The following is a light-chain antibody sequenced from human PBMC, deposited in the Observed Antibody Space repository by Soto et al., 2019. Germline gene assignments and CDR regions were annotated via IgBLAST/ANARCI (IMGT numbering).Light chain of an antibody. J-gene: IGLJ2*01. CDR2: DVG. CDR3: CSYAGTYSLV. CDR1: SSDVGGYDY. Sequence: QSVLTQPRSVSGSPGQSVTISCTGTSSDVGGYDYVSWFQHHPGKAPKLMIYDVGERPSGVPDRFSGSKSGNTATLTISGLQAEDEAEYYCCSYAGTYSLVFGGGTKLTVL. V-gene: IGLV2-11*01.